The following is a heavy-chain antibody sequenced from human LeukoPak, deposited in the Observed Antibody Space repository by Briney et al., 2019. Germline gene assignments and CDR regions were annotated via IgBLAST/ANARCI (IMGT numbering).Heavy chain of an antibody. V-gene: IGHV5-51*01. CDR1: GYSFTSYW. CDR3: ARHHCSSTSCYLGYYYGMDV. CDR2: IYPGDSDT. D-gene: IGHD2-2*01. Sequence: GGSLKISCKGSGYSFTSYWIGWVRQMPGKGLEWMGIIYPGDSDTRYSPSFQGQVTISADKSISTAYLQWSSLKASDTAMYYCARHHCSSTSCYLGYYYGMDVWGQGTTVTVSS. J-gene: IGHJ6*02.